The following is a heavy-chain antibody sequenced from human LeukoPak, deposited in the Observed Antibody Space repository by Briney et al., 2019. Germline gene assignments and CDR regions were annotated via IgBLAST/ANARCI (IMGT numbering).Heavy chain of an antibody. V-gene: IGHV1-69*04. CDR1: GGTFSSYA. D-gene: IGHD3-22*01. CDR3: ARARLYDSSGYCPYYYYGMDV. Sequence: SVKVSCKASGGTFSSYAISWVRQAPGQGLEWMGRIIPILGIANYAQKFQGRVTITADKSTSTAYMELSSLRSEDTAVYYCARARLYDSSGYCPYYYYGMDVWGQGTTVTVSS. J-gene: IGHJ6*02. CDR2: IIPILGIA.